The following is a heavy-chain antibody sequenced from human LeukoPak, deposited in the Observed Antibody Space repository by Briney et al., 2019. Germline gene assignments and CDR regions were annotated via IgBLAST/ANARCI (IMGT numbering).Heavy chain of an antibody. CDR2: IYTSGST. CDR1: GGSISSGSYY. D-gene: IGHD3-22*01. CDR3: ARGSRYYDSSGYYSFDY. Sequence: SETLSLTCTVSGGSISSGSYYWSWIRQPAGKGLEWIGRIYTSGSTHYNPSLKSRVTISVDTSKNQFSLKLSSVTAADTAVYYCARGSRYYDSSGYYSFDYWGQGTLVTVSS. V-gene: IGHV4-61*02. J-gene: IGHJ4*02.